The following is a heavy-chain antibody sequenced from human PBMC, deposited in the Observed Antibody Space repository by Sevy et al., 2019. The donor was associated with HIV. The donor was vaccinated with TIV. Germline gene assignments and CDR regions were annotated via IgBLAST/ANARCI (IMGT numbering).Heavy chain of an antibody. CDR2: ISSSGSTI. CDR3: ARDGASVVRGVIITVYAFDI. V-gene: IGHV3-11*04. CDR1: GFTFSDYY. J-gene: IGHJ3*02. D-gene: IGHD3-10*01. Sequence: GGSLRLSCAASGFTFSDYYMSWIHQAPGKGLEWVSYISSSGSTIYYADSVKGRFTISRDNAKNSLYLQMNSLRAEDTAVYYCARDGASVVRGVIITVYAFDIWGQGTMVTVSS.